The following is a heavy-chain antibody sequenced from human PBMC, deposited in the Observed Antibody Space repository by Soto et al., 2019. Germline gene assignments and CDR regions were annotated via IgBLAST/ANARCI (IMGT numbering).Heavy chain of an antibody. Sequence: EVQLLESGGGFIHPGGPLRLSCAASGFSFSSFAMNWVRQAPGKGLEWVSIISGSADSTFYADSVKGRFTISRDNSKSTLYLQINSLRAEDTAVYYCAKTRGAMIYAISVYGMDVW. CDR2: ISGSADST. V-gene: IGHV3-23*01. J-gene: IGHJ6*01. CDR1: GFSFSSFA. CDR3: AKTRGAMIYAISVYGMDV. D-gene: IGHD2-8*01.